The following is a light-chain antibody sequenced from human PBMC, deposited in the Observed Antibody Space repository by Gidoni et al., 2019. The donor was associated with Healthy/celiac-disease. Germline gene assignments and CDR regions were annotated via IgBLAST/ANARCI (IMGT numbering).Light chain of an antibody. CDR3: QTWGTGNVV. Sequence: QLLLTQSPSASASLAASVKLTCTLSSGHSSYAIAWHQQQPEKGPRYLMKLNSDGSHSKGDGIPDRFSGSSSGAERYLTISSLQSEDEADYYCQTWGTGNVVFGGGTKLTVL. CDR1: SGHSSYA. J-gene: IGLJ2*01. CDR2: LNSDGSH. V-gene: IGLV4-69*01.